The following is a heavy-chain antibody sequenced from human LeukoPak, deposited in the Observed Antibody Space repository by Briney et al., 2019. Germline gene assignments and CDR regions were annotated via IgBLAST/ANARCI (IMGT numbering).Heavy chain of an antibody. Sequence: GGSLRLSCAASGFTFSDYYMSWIRQAPGKELEWVSYLSNSDSTIYYADSVKGRFTISRDNAKNSLYLQMNSLRAEDTAVYYCAGVAGRISTVDYWGQGTLLTVSS. CDR2: LSNSDSTI. V-gene: IGHV3-11*04. J-gene: IGHJ4*02. CDR3: AGVAGRISTVDY. CDR1: GFTFSDYY. D-gene: IGHD2-15*01.